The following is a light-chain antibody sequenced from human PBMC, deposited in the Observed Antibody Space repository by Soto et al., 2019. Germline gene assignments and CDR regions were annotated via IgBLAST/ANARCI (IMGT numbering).Light chain of an antibody. J-gene: IGKJ1*01. Sequence: EIVMTQSPATLSVSPGERATLSCRASQSVSSNLAWYQQKPGQAPRLLIYGASTRATGIPARFSGSGSGTEFTLTISGLQSEDFAVYYCQQYNNWPAWTFGQGTEVEIK. CDR1: QSVSSN. CDR3: QQYNNWPAWT. V-gene: IGKV3-15*01. CDR2: GAS.